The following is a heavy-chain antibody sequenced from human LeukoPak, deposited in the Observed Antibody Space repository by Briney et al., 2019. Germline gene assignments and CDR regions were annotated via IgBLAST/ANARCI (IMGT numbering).Heavy chain of an antibody. CDR2: ITGSSTWT. D-gene: IGHD7-27*01. V-gene: IGHV3-23*01. Sequence: PGGSLRLSCEASGFTFRTYGMNWVRQAPGKGLEWVSGITGSSTWTYYADSVRGRFTISRDNSKNTLHLQMNNLTADDTAIYYCARELVSLGTGYFDLWGRGTLVTVSS. CDR3: ARELVSLGTGYFDL. CDR1: GFTFRTYG. J-gene: IGHJ2*01.